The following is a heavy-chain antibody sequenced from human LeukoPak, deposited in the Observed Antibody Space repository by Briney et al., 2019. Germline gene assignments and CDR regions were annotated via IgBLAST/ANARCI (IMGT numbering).Heavy chain of an antibody. CDR3: ASGVDGDYFDY. V-gene: IGHV4-59*01. Sequence: PSETLSLTCTVSGGSISSYYWSWIRQPPGKGLEWIGYIYHSGTTNYNPSLKSRVTISVDTSKNQLSLKLSSVTAADTAVYYCASGVDGDYFDYWGQGTLVTVSS. CDR2: IYHSGTT. CDR1: GGSISSYY. J-gene: IGHJ4*02. D-gene: IGHD3-3*01.